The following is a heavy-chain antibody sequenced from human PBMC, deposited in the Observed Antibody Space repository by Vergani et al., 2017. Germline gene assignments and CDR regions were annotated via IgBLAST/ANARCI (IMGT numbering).Heavy chain of an antibody. CDR3: ASAKTLTGGKYYFDY. D-gene: IGHD3-16*01. V-gene: IGHV1-8*01. J-gene: IGHJ4*02. CDR2: MNLNSGKT. CDR1: GYTFSSYD. Sequence: QVQLVQSGAEVKKPGASVKVSCQASGYTFSSYDINWVRQATGQGLEWMGWMNLNSGKTGYAQKFQGRVTMTRNTSIGTAYMELSSLRSEDTAVYYCASAKTLTGGKYYFDYWGQGTLVTVSS.